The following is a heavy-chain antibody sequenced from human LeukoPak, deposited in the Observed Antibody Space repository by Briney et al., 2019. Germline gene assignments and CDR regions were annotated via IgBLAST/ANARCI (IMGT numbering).Heavy chain of an antibody. CDR2: ISSSSSYI. D-gene: IGHD2-21*02. CDR3: ARTLYCGGDCYFFDY. V-gene: IGHV3-21*01. CDR1: GFSFGSYA. Sequence: KAGGSLRLSCATSGFSFGSYAMSWVRQAPGKGLEWVSSISSSSSYIYYADSVKGRFTISRDNAKNSLYLQMNSLRAEDTAVYYCARTLYCGGDCYFFDYWGQGTLVTVSS. J-gene: IGHJ4*02.